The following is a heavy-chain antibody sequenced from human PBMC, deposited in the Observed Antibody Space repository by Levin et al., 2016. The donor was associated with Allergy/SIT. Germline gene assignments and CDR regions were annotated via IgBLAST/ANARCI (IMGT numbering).Heavy chain of an antibody. CDR1: GFTFSSYA. CDR3: AKADDRSGLGWVDL. J-gene: IGHJ3*01. V-gene: IGHV3-23*01. CDR2: ISGSGGST. D-gene: IGHD3-22*01. Sequence: GGSLRLSCAASGFTFSSYAMSWVRQAPGKGLEWVSAISGSGGSTYYADSVKGRFTISRDNSKNTLYLQMNSLRAEDTAVYYCAKADDRSGLGWVDLWGQGTTVIVSS.